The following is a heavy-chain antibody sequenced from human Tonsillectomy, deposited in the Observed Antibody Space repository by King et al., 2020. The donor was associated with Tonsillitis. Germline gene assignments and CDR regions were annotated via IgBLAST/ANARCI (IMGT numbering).Heavy chain of an antibody. D-gene: IGHD1-26*01. CDR1: RFTFNSYG. CDR3: AKDEWELQSYFDY. V-gene: IGHV3-30*02. CDR2: IRDDGTNK. J-gene: IGHJ4*02. Sequence: VQLVESGGGVVQPGGSLRLSCVASRFTFNSYGMHWVRQAPGKGLEWVSFIRDDGTNKNYLDSVKGRFTISRDNSKNTLYLQMNSLRIEDTAVYYCAKDEWELQSYFDYWGQGTLVTISS.